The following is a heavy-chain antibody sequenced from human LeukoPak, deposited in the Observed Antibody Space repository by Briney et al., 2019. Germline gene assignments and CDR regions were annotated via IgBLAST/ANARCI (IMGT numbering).Heavy chain of an antibody. V-gene: IGHV1-2*02. J-gene: IGHJ5*02. CDR2: INPNSGGT. CDR3: ARGFLNYYGSGSYWPYNWFDP. D-gene: IGHD3-10*01. Sequence: ASVKVSCKASGYTFTGYYMHWVRQAPGQGLEWMGWINPNSGGTNYAQKFQGRVTMTRDTSISTAYMELSRLRSDDTAVYYCARGFLNYYGSGSYWPYNWFDPWGQGTLVTVSS. CDR1: GYTFTGYY.